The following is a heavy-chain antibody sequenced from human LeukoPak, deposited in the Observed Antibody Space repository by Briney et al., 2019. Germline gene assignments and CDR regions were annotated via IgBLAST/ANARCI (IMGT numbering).Heavy chain of an antibody. CDR2: ISSRGSSI. CDR1: GFTLSSYN. J-gene: IGHJ4*02. CDR3: ARTYNSGWYFDY. D-gene: IGHD6-19*01. V-gene: IGHV3-48*02. Sequence: GASLRLSCATSGFTLSSYNMNWVRQAPGKGLEWVSYISSRGSSIQYADSVKGRFTIPRDNAKNSLYLQMDSLRDDDTAVYYCARTYNSGWYFDYWGQGTLVTVSS.